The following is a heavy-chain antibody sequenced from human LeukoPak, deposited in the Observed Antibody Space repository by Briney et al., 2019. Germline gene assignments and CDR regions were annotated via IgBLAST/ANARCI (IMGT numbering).Heavy chain of an antibody. V-gene: IGHV1-2*02. CDR3: ARDYYDSSGRSDFDY. CDR1: GYTFTGYY. J-gene: IGHJ4*02. Sequence: GASVKVSCKASGYTFTGYYMHWVRQAPGQGLEWMGWINPNSGGTNYAQKFQGRVTMTRDTSTSTVYMELSSLRSEDTAVYYCARDYYDSSGRSDFDYWGQGTLVTVSS. D-gene: IGHD3-22*01. CDR2: INPNSGGT.